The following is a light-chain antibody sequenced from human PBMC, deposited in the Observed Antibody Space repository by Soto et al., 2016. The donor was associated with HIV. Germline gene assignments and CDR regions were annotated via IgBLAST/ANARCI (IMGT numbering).Light chain of an antibody. J-gene: IGLJ2*01. Sequence: SYELTQPPSVSVSPGQTASITCSGDNLGHKSVCWYQQKPGQSPVLIIYQDTKRPSGIPDRFSGSNSGNTATLTFSGTQAMDEVDYYCQAWDISAAHVLFGGGTKLTVL. CDR1: NLGHKS. CDR2: QDT. CDR3: QAWDISAAHVL. V-gene: IGLV3-1*01.